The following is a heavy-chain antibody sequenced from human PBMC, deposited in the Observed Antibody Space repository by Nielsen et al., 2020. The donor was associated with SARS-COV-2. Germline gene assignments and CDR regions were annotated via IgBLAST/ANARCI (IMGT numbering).Heavy chain of an antibody. CDR2: VSSTGRT. D-gene: IGHD7-27*01. V-gene: IGHV4-59*01. CDR1: GDSITSFY. Sequence: SETLSLTCSVSGDSITSFYWTWLRQPPGQGLECIGYVSSTGRTYYTPSLHSRVSMSVDTSKNQFSLELRSVTAADTAMYYCARDATGVRLSNAFDIWGQGTMVTVSS. CDR3: ARDATGVRLSNAFDI. J-gene: IGHJ3*02.